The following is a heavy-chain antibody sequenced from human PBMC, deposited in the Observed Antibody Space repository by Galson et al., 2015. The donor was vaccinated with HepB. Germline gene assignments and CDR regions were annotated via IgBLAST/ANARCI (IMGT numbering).Heavy chain of an antibody. V-gene: IGHV3-15*01. J-gene: IGHJ4*02. D-gene: IGHD1-7*01. CDR3: TTGNFVELNDF. Sequence: SLRLSCAASGFTFRDAWMTWVRQAPGQGLEWVGRIKSKSDGGTTDYAAPVKGRFTISRDDSKNTLYLQMNSLKTDDTAVYYCTTGNFVELNDFWGLGTLVTVSS. CDR2: IKSKSDGGTT. CDR1: GFTFRDAW.